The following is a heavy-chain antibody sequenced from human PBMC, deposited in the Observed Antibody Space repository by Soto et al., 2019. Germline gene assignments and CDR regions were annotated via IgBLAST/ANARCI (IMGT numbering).Heavy chain of an antibody. V-gene: IGHV4-30-2*01. CDR3: ARAGDSAFDY. Sequence: SETLSLTCAVSGGSISSGGYSWSWIRQPPGKGLEWIGYIYHSGSTYYNPSLKSRVTISVDRSKNQFSLKLSSVTAADTAVYYCARAGDSAFDYWGQGTLVTVSS. J-gene: IGHJ4*02. CDR2: IYHSGST. CDR1: GGSISSGGYS.